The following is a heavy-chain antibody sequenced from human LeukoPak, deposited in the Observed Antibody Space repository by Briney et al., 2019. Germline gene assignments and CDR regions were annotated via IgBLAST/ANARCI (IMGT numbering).Heavy chain of an antibody. Sequence: GGSLRLSCAASGFTFSTCGMHWVRQAPGKGLEWVANIKQDGSEKYYVDSVKGRFTISRDSAENSLYLQMNSLRAEDTAVYFCARGYYDSWSGIGDYYMDVWGTGTTVTVSS. D-gene: IGHD3-3*01. V-gene: IGHV3-7*04. CDR2: IKQDGSEK. CDR3: ARGYYDSWSGIGDYYMDV. J-gene: IGHJ6*03. CDR1: GFTFSTCG.